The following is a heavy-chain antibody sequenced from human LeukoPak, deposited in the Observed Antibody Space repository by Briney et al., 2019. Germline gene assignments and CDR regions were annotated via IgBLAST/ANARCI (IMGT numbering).Heavy chain of an antibody. Sequence: PSETLSLTCAVYGGSFSGYYWSWIRQPPGKGLEWIGEINHSGSTNYNPSLKSRVTISVDTSKNQFSLKLSSVTAADTAVYYCARGGYCSGGSCPPDYWGQGTLVTVSS. CDR3: ARGGYCSGGSCPPDY. V-gene: IGHV4-34*01. CDR2: INHSGST. J-gene: IGHJ4*02. D-gene: IGHD2-15*01. CDR1: GGSFSGYY.